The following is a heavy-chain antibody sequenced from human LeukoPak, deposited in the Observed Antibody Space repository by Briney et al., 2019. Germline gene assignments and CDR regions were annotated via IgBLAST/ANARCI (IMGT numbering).Heavy chain of an antibody. CDR3: SRGLDSRKLGY. V-gene: IGHV4-4*09. J-gene: IGHJ4*02. Sequence: PSETLSLTCIVSGASNNSFYWSWLRQPPGKGLEWIGYTHPSGNSNYSPSLKSRVTISVDTSTNQFSLKLNSVTAADTAVYFCSRGLDSRKLGYWGQGTLVTVSS. CDR1: GASNNSFY. CDR2: THPSGNS. D-gene: IGHD3-22*01.